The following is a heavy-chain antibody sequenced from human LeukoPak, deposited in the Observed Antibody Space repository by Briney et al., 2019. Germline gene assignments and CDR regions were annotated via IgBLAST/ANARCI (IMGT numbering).Heavy chain of an antibody. V-gene: IGHV3-23*01. J-gene: IGHJ4*02. CDR2: ISTRGGGT. D-gene: IGHD6-13*01. CDR1: GFTFNSYV. Sequence: PGGSLRLSCAASGFTFNSYVMSWVRQTPGKGLEWVSYISTRGGGTYYADSVKGRFTISRDNSKNTLNLQMNSLRAEDTAVYYCARGGIAAAVAAILYWGQGTLVTVSS. CDR3: ARGGIAAAVAAILY.